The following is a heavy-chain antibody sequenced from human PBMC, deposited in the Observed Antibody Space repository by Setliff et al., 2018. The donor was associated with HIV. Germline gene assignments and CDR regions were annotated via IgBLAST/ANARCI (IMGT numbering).Heavy chain of an antibody. CDR2: IIPILGIA. V-gene: IGHV1-69*10. Sequence: SVKVSCKASGGTFSSYAISWVRQAPGQGLEWMGGIIPILGIANYAQKIQGRVTITADKSTSTAYMELSSLRSEDTAVYYCARQNRYYYGSGSFHNWFDPWGQGTLVTVSS. J-gene: IGHJ5*02. CDR3: ARQNRYYYGSGSFHNWFDP. D-gene: IGHD3-10*01. CDR1: GGTFSSYA.